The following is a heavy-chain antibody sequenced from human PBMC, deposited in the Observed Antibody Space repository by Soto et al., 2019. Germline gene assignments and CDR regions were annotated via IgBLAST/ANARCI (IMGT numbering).Heavy chain of an antibody. V-gene: IGHV4-59*01. Sequence: PSETLSLTCPVSGCSISSYYWSWIRQPPGKGLEWIGYIYYSGSTNYNPSLKSRVTISVDTSKNQFSLKLSSVTAADTAVYYCAREGRYSYGGFDYWGQGTLVTVSS. CDR2: IYYSGST. J-gene: IGHJ4*02. D-gene: IGHD5-18*01. CDR3: AREGRYSYGGFDY. CDR1: GCSISSYY.